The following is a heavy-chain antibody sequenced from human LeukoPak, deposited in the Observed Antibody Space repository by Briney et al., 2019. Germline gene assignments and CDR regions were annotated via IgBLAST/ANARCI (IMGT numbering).Heavy chain of an antibody. D-gene: IGHD1-26*01. CDR1: GYTFTSYG. Sequence: GASVKVSCKASGYTFTSYGISWVRQAPGQGLEWMGWISAYNGNTNYAQKFQGRVTMTRDMSTSTVYMELSSLRSEDTAVYYCARAPGAYSGSYWRRGLYYYMDVWGKGTTVTVSS. J-gene: IGHJ6*03. CDR2: ISAYNGNT. CDR3: ARAPGAYSGSYWRRGLYYYMDV. V-gene: IGHV1-18*01.